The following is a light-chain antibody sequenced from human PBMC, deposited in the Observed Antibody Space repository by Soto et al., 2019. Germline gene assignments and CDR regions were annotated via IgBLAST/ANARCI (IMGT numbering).Light chain of an antibody. Sequence: DIEMTQSPPSLSATLGNRVTIICRGSKAIRNYLAWYQQKPGEVPKLLIYAASTLQSGVPSRFSGSGSGTDFTLTISTLQPEDVATYYCQKYNSAPRTFGPGTKVEIK. CDR1: KAIRNY. J-gene: IGKJ1*01. V-gene: IGKV1-27*01. CDR3: QKYNSAPRT. CDR2: AAS.